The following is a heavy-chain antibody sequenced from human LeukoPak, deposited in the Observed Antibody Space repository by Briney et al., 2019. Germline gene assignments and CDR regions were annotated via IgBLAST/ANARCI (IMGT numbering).Heavy chain of an antibody. CDR1: GGSFSGYY. CDR2: INHSGST. V-gene: IGHV4-34*01. D-gene: IGHD3-10*01. J-gene: IGHJ6*03. Sequence: PSETLSLTCAVYGGSFSGYYWSWIRQPPGKGLEWIGEINHSGSTNYNPSLKSRVTMSVDTSKNQFSLKLSSVTAADTAVYYCARDLSITMVRGVIINYYMDVWGKGTTVTISS. CDR3: ARDLSITMVRGVIINYYMDV.